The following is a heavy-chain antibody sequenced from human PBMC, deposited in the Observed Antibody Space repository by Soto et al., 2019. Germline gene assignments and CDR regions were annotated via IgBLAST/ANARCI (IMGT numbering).Heavy chain of an antibody. Sequence: EVQLVESGGGLVQPGGSLRLSCAASGFTFSTYWMPWVRRPPGKGLEWVANLDQDGSEGYYVDSVRGRFTISRDNAKNSLYLQMNSLRAEDTAVYYCVCGGNFFVYWGQGTLVTVSP. CDR2: LDQDGSEG. CDR1: GFTFSTYW. D-gene: IGHD3-16*01. V-gene: IGHV3-7*01. J-gene: IGHJ4*02. CDR3: VCGGNFFVY.